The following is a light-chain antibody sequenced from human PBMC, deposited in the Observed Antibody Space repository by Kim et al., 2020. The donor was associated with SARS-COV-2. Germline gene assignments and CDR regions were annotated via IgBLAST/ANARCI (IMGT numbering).Light chain of an antibody. CDR1: QSIITY. Sequence: SIVDRVTITCRASQSIITYLNWYKQKPGKAPKLLIYAASSFQSGVPSRFSGSGSGTDFALTINNLPPEDFATYYCQQTYSPHRITFGQGTRLEIK. J-gene: IGKJ5*01. V-gene: IGKV1-39*01. CDR3: QQTYSPHRIT. CDR2: AAS.